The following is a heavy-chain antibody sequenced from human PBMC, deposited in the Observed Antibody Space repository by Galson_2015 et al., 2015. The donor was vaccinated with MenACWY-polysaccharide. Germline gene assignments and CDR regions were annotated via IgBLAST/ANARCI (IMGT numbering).Heavy chain of an antibody. CDR2: ISSNGGST. D-gene: IGHD4-17*01. J-gene: IGHJ6*02. V-gene: IGHV3-64*01. CDR1: GFTFSSYA. CDR3: ARGSATVTPFYYYGMDV. Sequence: SLRLSCAASGFTFSSYAMHWVRQAPGKGLEYVSAISSNGGSTYYANSVKGRFTISRDNSKNTLYLQMDSLRAEDMAVYYCARGSATVTPFYYYGMDVWGQGTTVTVSS.